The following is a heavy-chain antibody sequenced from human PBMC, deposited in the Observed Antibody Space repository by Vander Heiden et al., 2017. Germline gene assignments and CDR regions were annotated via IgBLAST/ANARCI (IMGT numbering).Heavy chain of an antibody. CDR2: IQYSGSS. CDR3: ARHAVYDSGGYFGTGPCDY. D-gene: IGHD3-22*01. CDR1: GASLSKHNYY. V-gene: IGHV4-39*01. J-gene: IGHJ4*02. Sequence: LQLQAPGPALVKPSETPSLTSSVSGASLSKHNYYWGWIRQPPGKGLEWSGSIQYSGSSYEKPSLKRRVTISVDTSKSQFSLKLNSVTAADTAVYFCARHAVYDSGGYFGTGPCDYWGQGALVTVAP.